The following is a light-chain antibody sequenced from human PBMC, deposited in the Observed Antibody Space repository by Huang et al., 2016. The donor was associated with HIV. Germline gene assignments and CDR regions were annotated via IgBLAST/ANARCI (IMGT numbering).Light chain of an antibody. CDR2: GAS. J-gene: IGKJ1*01. CDR3: QQYYHWPQT. CDR1: QSINSN. Sequence: EIVLTQSPATLSVSPGERATLSCRASQSINSNLAWYQQKYGQDPRLLISGASTRASGIPARFSGSGSRTEFTLTISSLQSEDFAVCYCQQYYHWPQTFGQGTKVEIK. V-gene: IGKV3-15*01.